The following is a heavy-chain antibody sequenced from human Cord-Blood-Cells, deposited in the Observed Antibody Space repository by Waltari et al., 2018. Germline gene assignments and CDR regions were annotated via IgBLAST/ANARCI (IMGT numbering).Heavy chain of an antibody. V-gene: IGHV1-69*01. CDR2: IIPIFGTA. J-gene: IGHJ3*02. CDR1: GGTFSSYA. CDR3: ARGGGYGGHDAFDI. D-gene: IGHD3-16*01. Sequence: QVQLVQSGAEVKKPGASVKGSCKAPGGTFSSYAISWVRQAPGQGRGWMGGIIPIFGTANYAQKFQGRVTITADESTSTAYMELSSLRSEDTAVYYCARGGGYGGHDAFDIWGQGTMVTVSS.